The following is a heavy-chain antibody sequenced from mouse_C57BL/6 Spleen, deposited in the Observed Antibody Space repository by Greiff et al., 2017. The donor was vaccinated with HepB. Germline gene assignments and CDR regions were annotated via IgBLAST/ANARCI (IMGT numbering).Heavy chain of an antibody. CDR2: IDPSDSYT. J-gene: IGHJ2*01. D-gene: IGHD1-1*01. CDR3: ARGITTVVARYFDY. CDR1: GYTFTSYW. V-gene: IGHV1-69*01. Sequence: QVQLQQPGAELVMPGASVKLSCKASGYTFTSYWMHWVKQRPGQGLEWIGEIDPSDSYTNYNQKFKGKSTLTVDKSSSTAYMQLSSLTSEDSAVYYCARGITTVVARYFDYWGQGTTLTVSS.